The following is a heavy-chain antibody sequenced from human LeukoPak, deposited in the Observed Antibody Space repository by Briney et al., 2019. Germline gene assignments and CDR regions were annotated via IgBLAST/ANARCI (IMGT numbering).Heavy chain of an antibody. CDR2: IYSGGST. CDR3: ARSVAGNFDY. J-gene: IGHJ4*02. D-gene: IGHD6-19*01. Sequence: GGSLRLSCAASGFTLSSNYMSWVRQAPGKGLEWVSVIYSGGSTYYADSVKGRFTISRDNSKNTLYLQMNSLRAEDTAVYYCARSVAGNFDYWGQGTLVTVSS. V-gene: IGHV3-53*01. CDR1: GFTLSSNY.